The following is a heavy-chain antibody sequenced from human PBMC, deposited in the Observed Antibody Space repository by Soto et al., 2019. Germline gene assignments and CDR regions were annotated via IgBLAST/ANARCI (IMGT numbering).Heavy chain of an antibody. CDR1: GLPFSSYA. J-gene: IGHJ6*02. Sequence: GGSLRLSCAASGLPFSSYAMSWVRQAPGKGLEWVSAISGSGGSTYYADSVKGRFTISRDNSKNTLYLQMNSLRAEDTAVYYCAKDLGQWQWLVDYYYYGMDVWGQGTTVTVSS. CDR2: ISGSGGST. V-gene: IGHV3-23*01. D-gene: IGHD6-19*01. CDR3: AKDLGQWQWLVDYYYYGMDV.